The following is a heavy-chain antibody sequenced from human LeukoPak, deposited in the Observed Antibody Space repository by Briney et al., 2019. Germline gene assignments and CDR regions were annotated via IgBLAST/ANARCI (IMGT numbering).Heavy chain of an antibody. CDR2: FDPEDGET. Sequence: ASVKVSCKVSGYTLTELSMHWVRQAPGKGLEWMGGFDPEDGETIYAQKFQGRVTMTEDTSTDTAYMELSSLRPEDTAVYYCATGRNVVVRHEDWFDPWGQGTLVTVSS. CDR3: ATGRNVVVRHEDWFDP. CDR1: GYTLTELS. J-gene: IGHJ5*02. V-gene: IGHV1-24*01. D-gene: IGHD2-2*01.